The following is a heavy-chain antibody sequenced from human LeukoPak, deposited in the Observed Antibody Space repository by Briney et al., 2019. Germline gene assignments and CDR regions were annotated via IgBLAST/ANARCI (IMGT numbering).Heavy chain of an antibody. J-gene: IGHJ4*02. Sequence: PGGSLRLSCAASGFTFSSYAMSWVRQTPGKGLEWVSAISGSGGSTYYAGSVKGRFTISRDNSKNTLYLQMNSLRAEDTAVYYCARSHDDYGGEFDYWGQGTLVTVSS. CDR1: GFTFSSYA. D-gene: IGHD4-17*01. CDR3: ARSHDDYGGEFDY. V-gene: IGHV3-23*01. CDR2: ISGSGGST.